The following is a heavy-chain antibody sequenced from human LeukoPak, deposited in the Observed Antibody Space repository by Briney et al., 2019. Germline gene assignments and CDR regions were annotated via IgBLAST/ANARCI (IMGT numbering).Heavy chain of an antibody. CDR1: GDSISSGTYY. CDR3: ARYCSGVSCYAFDY. CDR2: INYSGNT. V-gene: IGHV4-31*03. J-gene: IGHJ4*02. Sequence: SETLSLTCTVSGDSISSGTYYWGWIRQHPGKGLVWIGYINYSGNTYYNPSLKSRVTISIDTSKNLFSLKLNSATAADTAVYYCARYCSGVSCYAFDYWGQGTLVTVSS. D-gene: IGHD2-15*01.